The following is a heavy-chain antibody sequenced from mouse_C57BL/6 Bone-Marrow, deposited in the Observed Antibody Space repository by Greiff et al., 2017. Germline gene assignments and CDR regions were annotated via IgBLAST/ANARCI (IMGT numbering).Heavy chain of an antibody. CDR1: GFTFSDYY. V-gene: IGHV5-16*01. CDR3: ARDGPSYYAMDY. Sequence: DVQLQESEGGLVQPGSSMKLSCTASGFTFSDYYTAWVRQVPEKGLEWVANINYDGSSTYYLDSLKSRFIISRDNAKNILYLQMSSLKSEDTATYYCARDGPSYYAMDYWGQGTSVTVSS. J-gene: IGHJ4*01. CDR2: INYDGSST.